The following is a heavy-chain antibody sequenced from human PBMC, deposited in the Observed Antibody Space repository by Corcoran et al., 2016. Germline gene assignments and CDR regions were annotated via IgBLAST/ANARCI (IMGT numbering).Heavy chain of an antibody. Sequence: QVQLVQSGAEVKKPGASVKVSCKASGYTFTSYGISWVRQAPGQGLEWMGWISAYNGNTNYAQKLQCRVTMTTDTSTSTAYMELRRLRSDDTDVYSCARDYEKQCAAPPGRGTWFDYWGQGTLVTVSS. J-gene: IGHJ4*02. CDR2: ISAYNGNT. D-gene: IGHD3-10*01. V-gene: IGHV1-18*01. CDR1: GYTFTSYG. CDR3: ARDYEKQCAAPPGRGTWFDY.